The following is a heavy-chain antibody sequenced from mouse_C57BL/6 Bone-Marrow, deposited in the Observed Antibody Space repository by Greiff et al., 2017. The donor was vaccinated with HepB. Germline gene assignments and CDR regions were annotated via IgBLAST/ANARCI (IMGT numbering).Heavy chain of an antibody. J-gene: IGHJ1*03. CDR3: TRPGPGWSFDV. V-gene: IGHV6-6*01. CDR1: GFTFSDAW. CDR2: IRNKANNDAT. Sequence: EVQRVESGGGLVQPGGSMKLSCAASGFTFSDAWMAWVRQSPEKGLEWVAEIRNKANNDATYYAESVQGRFTISRDDSKSSVYLQMNSLRAEDTGIYYFTRPGPGWSFDVWGTGTTVTISS. D-gene: IGHD3-3*01.